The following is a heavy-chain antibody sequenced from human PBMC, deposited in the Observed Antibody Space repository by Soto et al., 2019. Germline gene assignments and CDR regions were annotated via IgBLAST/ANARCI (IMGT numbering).Heavy chain of an antibody. Sequence: EVQLLESGGGLVQPGGSLRLSCAASGFTFSSYAMSWVRQAPGKGLEWVSAISGSGGSTYYADSVKGRFTISRDNSKNTLYLQMNSLRAEDTAVYYCAKGRGYSYGYPEGRYFAYWGQGTLVTVSS. CDR2: ISGSGGST. CDR3: AKGRGYSYGYPEGRYFAY. D-gene: IGHD5-18*01. V-gene: IGHV3-23*01. J-gene: IGHJ4*02. CDR1: GFTFSSYA.